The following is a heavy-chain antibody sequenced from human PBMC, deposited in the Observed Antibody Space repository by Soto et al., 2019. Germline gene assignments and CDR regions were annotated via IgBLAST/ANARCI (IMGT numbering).Heavy chain of an antibody. J-gene: IGHJ6*02. CDR2: ISAYNGNT. V-gene: IGHV1-18*01. CDR1: GYTFTSYG. D-gene: IGHD3-10*01. CDR3: ARDRGRVGELLNGYGMDV. Sequence: QVQLVQSGAEVKKPGASVKVSCKASGYTFTSYGISWVRQAPGQGLEWMGWISAYNGNTNYAQKLQGRVTMTTDTSTSTAYMEMRSLRSDDTAGYYCARDRGRVGELLNGYGMDVWGQGTTVTVSS.